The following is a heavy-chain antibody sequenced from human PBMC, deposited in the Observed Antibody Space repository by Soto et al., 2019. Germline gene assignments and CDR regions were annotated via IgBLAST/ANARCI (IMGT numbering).Heavy chain of an antibody. J-gene: IGHJ4*02. V-gene: IGHV3-48*01. CDR2: ISSTTSGT. CDR3: AKDISLAGSFDS. D-gene: IGHD6-19*01. Sequence: EVQLVESGGGLVQPGGSLRLSCAASGFTFSSFSMNWVRQAPGKGLEWVSSISSTTSGTYYAESVKGRVTISRDNARKSLYLQMNSLRAEDTAVYYCAKDISLAGSFDSWGQGTLVTVSS. CDR1: GFTFSSFS.